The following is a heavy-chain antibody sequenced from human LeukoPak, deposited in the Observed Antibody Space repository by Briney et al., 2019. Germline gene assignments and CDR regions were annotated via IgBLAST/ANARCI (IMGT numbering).Heavy chain of an antibody. J-gene: IGHJ4*02. V-gene: IGHV1-18*01. Sequence: ASVKVSCKASGYTFTSYGISWVRQAPGQGLEWMGWISAYNGNTNYAQKLQGRVTMTTDTSTSTAYMELRSLRSEDTAVYYCARAHLYCSGGSCYSSSVDYWGQGTLVTVPS. CDR3: ARAHLYCSGGSCYSSSVDY. D-gene: IGHD2-15*01. CDR1: GYTFTSYG. CDR2: ISAYNGNT.